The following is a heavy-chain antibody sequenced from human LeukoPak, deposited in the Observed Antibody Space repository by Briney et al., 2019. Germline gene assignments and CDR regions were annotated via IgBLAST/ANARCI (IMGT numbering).Heavy chain of an antibody. J-gene: IGHJ2*01. CDR2: ISGSGGST. Sequence: GGSLRLSCAASGFTFSSYAMSWVRQAPGKGLEWVSAISGSGGSTYYADSVKGRFTISRDNSKNTLYLQMNSLRAEDTAVYYCATGYSSGWYGLWGRGTLVTVSS. CDR1: GFTFSSYA. CDR3: ATGYSSGWYGL. V-gene: IGHV3-23*01. D-gene: IGHD6-19*01.